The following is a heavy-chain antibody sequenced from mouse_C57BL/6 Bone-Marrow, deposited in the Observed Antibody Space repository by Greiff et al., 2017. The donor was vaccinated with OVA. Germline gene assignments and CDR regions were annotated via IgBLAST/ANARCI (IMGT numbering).Heavy chain of an antibody. D-gene: IGHD1-1*01. CDR1: GYTFTEYT. V-gene: IGHV1-62-2*01. CDR3: ERHEGASYYYGSSYGWYFDV. Sequence: QVQLQQSGAELVKPGASVKLSCKASGYTFTEYTIHWVKQRSGQGLEWIGWFYPGSGSIKYNEKFKDKATLTADKSSSTVYMEISRVTSEDSAVYFCERHEGASYYYGSSYGWYFDVWGTGTTVTVSS. J-gene: IGHJ1*03. CDR2: FYPGSGSI.